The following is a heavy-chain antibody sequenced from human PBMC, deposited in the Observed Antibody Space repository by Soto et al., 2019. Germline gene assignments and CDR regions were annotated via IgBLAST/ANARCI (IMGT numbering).Heavy chain of an antibody. CDR1: GGKFSGYT. CDR3: ARDCSGGFD. CDR2: IAPMIGTP. D-gene: IGHD2-15*01. V-gene: IGHV1-69*13. Sequence: SVKVSCKAYGGKFSGYTISWVRQAPGQGPEWMGGIAPMIGTPTYAHKFQGRVTITAHESTGTADVEVRSLRTDDTAVYYCARDCSGGFDWGPGTLVPSPQ. J-gene: IGHJ4*02.